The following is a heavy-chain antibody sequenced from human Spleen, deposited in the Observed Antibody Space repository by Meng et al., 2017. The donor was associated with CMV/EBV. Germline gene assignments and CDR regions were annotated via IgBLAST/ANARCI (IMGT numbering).Heavy chain of an antibody. D-gene: IGHD6-13*01. Sequence: GYTVSTEGISWVRRAPGQGLEWVAWISPYNGHTNFAQKFWGRVTLTTDPSTSTAYMELRSLTSDDTAIYYCATDEVLPPTAAATYQHWGQGTLVTVSS. V-gene: IGHV1-18*01. CDR3: ATDEVLPPTAAATYQH. CDR2: ISPYNGHT. J-gene: IGHJ1*01. CDR1: GYTVSTEG.